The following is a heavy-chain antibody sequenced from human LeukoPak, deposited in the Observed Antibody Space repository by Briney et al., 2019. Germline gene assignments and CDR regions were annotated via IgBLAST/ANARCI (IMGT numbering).Heavy chain of an antibody. CDR1: GGSSSGYY. V-gene: IGHV4-34*01. D-gene: IGHD3-10*01. Sequence: PETLSLTCAVYGGSSSGYYWSWIRQPPGKGLEWIGEINHSGSTNYNPSLKSRVTISVDTSKNQFSLKLSSVTAADTAVYYCARALRGVSTLDYWGQGTLVTVSS. CDR2: INHSGST. J-gene: IGHJ4*02. CDR3: ARALRGVSTLDY.